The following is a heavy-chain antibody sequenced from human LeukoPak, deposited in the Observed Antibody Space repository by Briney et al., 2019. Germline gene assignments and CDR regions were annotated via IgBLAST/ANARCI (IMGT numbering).Heavy chain of an antibody. CDR1: GFTFSSYG. J-gene: IGHJ5*02. CDR2: IWYDGSNK. CDR3: AKAGYCSSTSCWYDWFDP. V-gene: IGHV3-33*06. Sequence: PGRSLRLSCAASGFTFSSYGMHWVRQAPGKGLEWVAVIWYDGSNKYYADSVKGRFTISRDNSKNTLYLQMNSSRAEDTAVYYCAKAGYCSSTSCWYDWFDPWGQGTLVTVSS. D-gene: IGHD2-2*01.